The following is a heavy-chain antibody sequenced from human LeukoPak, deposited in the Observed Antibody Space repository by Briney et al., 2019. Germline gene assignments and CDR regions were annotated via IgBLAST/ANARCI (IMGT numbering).Heavy chain of an antibody. V-gene: IGHV3-23*01. J-gene: IGHJ4*02. CDR3: AKGQAIFGEVPDY. CDR2: IGGTSGNT. D-gene: IGHD3-3*01. CDR1: GFTFSIYA. Sequence: GGSLRLSCAASGFTFSIYAMSWVRQAPGKGLEWVSSIGGTSGNTYYADSVKGRFAISRDNSKDTLYLQMNSLRAEDTAVYYCAKGQAIFGEVPDYWGQGTLVTVSS.